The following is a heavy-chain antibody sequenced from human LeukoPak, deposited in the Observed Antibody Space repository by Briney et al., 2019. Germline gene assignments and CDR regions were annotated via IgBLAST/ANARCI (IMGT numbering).Heavy chain of an antibody. CDR2: IKQDGSEK. V-gene: IGHV3-7*04. CDR1: GFTFSSHW. Sequence: HPGGSLRLSCAASGFTFSSHWMSWVRQAPGKGLEWVATIKQDGSEKYYVDSVKGRFTISRDNAKTSLCLQMNSLRAEDTAVYYCARVDYGDARYWGQGTLVTASS. CDR3: ARVDYGDARY. D-gene: IGHD4-17*01. J-gene: IGHJ4*02.